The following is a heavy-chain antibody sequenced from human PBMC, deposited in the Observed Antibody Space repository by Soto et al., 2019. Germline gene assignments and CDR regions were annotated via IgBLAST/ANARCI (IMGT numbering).Heavy chain of an antibody. V-gene: IGHV3-15*01. D-gene: IGHD3-16*02. J-gene: IGHJ4*02. Sequence: QLVESGGGEVKPGGSLRLSCAASGFTFENAWMTWVRQAPGQGLEWVGHINSRFHGGTGDYAASVKGRFTFSRDDSKNTMYLQMSSLKPEDTAVYYFTKDLPFTAGGVIAYWGLGIPVTVPS. CDR3: TKDLPFTAGGVIAY. CDR2: INSRFHGGTG. CDR1: GFTFENAW.